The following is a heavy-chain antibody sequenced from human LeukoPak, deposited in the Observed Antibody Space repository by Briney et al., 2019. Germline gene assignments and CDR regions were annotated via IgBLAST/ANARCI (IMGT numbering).Heavy chain of an antibody. CDR2: INAGKGNT. Sequence: ASVKVSCKASGYTFTTYAMHWVRQAPGQRLEWMGWINAGKGNTKYSQKFQARVTITRDTSASTAYMEMRSLRSEDTAVYYCARDPIGSRWPYYFDYWGQGTLVTVAS. CDR1: GYTFTTYA. V-gene: IGHV1-3*01. J-gene: IGHJ4*02. CDR3: ARDPIGSRWPYYFDY. D-gene: IGHD6-13*01.